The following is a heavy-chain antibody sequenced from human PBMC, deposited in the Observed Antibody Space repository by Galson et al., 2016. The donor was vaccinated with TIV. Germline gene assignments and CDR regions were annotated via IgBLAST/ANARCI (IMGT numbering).Heavy chain of an antibody. J-gene: IGHJ4*02. CDR3: TKDSSVSVVVTAKGFDY. V-gene: IGHV3-30*02. Sequence: SLRLSCAASGFTFSSYGMHWVRQAPGKGLEWVAFLRYDGSNKYYGDSVKGRFTISRDNSKNTLYLQMNSLRAEDTAVYYCTKDSSVSVVVTAKGFDYWGQGTLVTFSS. CDR1: GFTFSSYG. D-gene: IGHD2-21*02. CDR2: LRYDGSNK.